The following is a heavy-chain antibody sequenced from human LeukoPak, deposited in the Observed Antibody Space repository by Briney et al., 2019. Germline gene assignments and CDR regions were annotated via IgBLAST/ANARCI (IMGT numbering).Heavy chain of an antibody. CDR3: ARVSGVSFPSAGDY. D-gene: IGHD2-8*01. Sequence: GGSLGLSCAASGFTFSSYSMNWVRQAPGKGLEWVSSISSSSSYIYYADSVKGRFTISRDNAKNSLYLQTNSLRAEDTAVYYCARVSGVSFPSAGDYWGQGTLVTVSS. CDR1: GFTFSSYS. J-gene: IGHJ4*02. CDR2: ISSSSSYI. V-gene: IGHV3-21*01.